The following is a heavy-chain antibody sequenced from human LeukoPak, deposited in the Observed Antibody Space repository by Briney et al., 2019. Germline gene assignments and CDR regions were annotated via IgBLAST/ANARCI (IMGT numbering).Heavy chain of an antibody. V-gene: IGHV3-33*01. CDR1: GFTFSSYG. Sequence: GGSLRLSCAASGFTFSSYGMHWVRQAPGKGLEWVAVIWYDGSNKYYADSVKGRFTISRDNSKNTLYLQMNSLRAEDTAVYYCAREVTVLNWFDPWGQGTLVTVSS. D-gene: IGHD4-11*01. J-gene: IGHJ5*02. CDR2: IWYDGSNK. CDR3: AREVTVLNWFDP.